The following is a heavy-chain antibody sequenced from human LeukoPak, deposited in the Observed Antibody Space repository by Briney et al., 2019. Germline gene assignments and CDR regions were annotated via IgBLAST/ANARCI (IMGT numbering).Heavy chain of an antibody. CDR2: IYTSGST. CDR3: ARAACSGGSCSFDP. J-gene: IGHJ5*02. V-gene: IGHV4-61*09. D-gene: IGHD2-15*01. Sequence: PSQTLSLTCTVSGGSISSGSYYWSWIRQPAGKGLEWIGHIYTSGSTNYNPPLKSRVTISVDTSKNQFSLKLSSVTAADTAVYYCARAACSGGSCSFDPWGQGTLVTVSS. CDR1: GGSISSGSYY.